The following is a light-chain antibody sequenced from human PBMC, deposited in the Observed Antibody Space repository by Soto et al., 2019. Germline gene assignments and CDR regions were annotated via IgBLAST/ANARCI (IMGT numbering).Light chain of an antibody. Sequence: VLTQSPGTLSWSPGERATLSCMASQRVAANYLAWYQQKRGQAPTLLIYGASSRATGIPDRFSGSGSGTDFTLTISRLEPEDFSVYYCHQYGTAPLTFGPGTKVDIK. CDR2: GAS. CDR3: HQYGTAPLT. CDR1: QRVAANY. V-gene: IGKV3-20*01. J-gene: IGKJ3*01.